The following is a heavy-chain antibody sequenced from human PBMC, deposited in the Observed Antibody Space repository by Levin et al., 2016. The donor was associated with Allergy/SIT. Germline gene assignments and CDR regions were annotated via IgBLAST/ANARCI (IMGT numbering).Heavy chain of an antibody. CDR3: ARSLLIRGYSYGYM. V-gene: IGHV3-21*01. CDR1: GFTFSSYS. CDR2: ISSSSSYI. D-gene: IGHD5-18*01. J-gene: IGHJ4*02. Sequence: GGSLRLSCAASGFTFSSYSTNWVRQAPGKGLEWVSSISSSSSYIYYADSVKGRFTISRDNAKNSLYLQMNSLRAEDTAVYYCARSLLIRGYSYGYMWGQGTLVTVSS.